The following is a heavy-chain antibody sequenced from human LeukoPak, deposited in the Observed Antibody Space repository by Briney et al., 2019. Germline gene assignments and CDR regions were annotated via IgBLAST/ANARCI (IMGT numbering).Heavy chain of an antibody. D-gene: IGHD1-1*01. CDR2: IRGKADSYAT. CDR1: GLTFSDSI. V-gene: IGHV3-73*01. Sequence: GGSLRLSCAASGLTFSDSIIHWVRQASGKGLEWVGRIRGKADSYATGYAASVKGRFIVSRDDSRNMAYLQMNSLTTEDTALYYCSRQLSGTGATDYWGQGTLVTVSS. J-gene: IGHJ4*02. CDR3: SRQLSGTGATDY.